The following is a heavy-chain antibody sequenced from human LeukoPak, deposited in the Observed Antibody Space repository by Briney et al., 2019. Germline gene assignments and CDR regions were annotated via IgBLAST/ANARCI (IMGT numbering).Heavy chain of an antibody. CDR2: IYYSGST. CDR1: GVSISSYY. V-gene: IGHV4-59*08. J-gene: IGHJ4*02. Sequence: SETLSLTCTVSGVSISSYYWSWIRQPPGKGLEWIGYIYYSGSTNYNPSLKSRVTISVDTSKNQFSLKLSSVTAADTAVYYCARKRIAAAGTPEYYFDYWGQGTLVTVSS. D-gene: IGHD6-13*01. CDR3: ARKRIAAAGTPEYYFDY.